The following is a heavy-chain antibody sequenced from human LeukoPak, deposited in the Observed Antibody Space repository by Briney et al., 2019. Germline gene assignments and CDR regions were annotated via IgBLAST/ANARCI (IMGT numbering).Heavy chain of an antibody. CDR3: AREGSGTYLNY. J-gene: IGHJ4*02. Sequence: GGSLRLSCAASGFTVSSNYMSWVRQAPGKGLEWVSVIYSGGGTYYADSVKGRFTISRDNSKNTVYLQMNSLRGDDTAVYYYAREGSGTYLNYWGQGTLVTVSS. V-gene: IGHV3-53*01. CDR1: GFTVSSNY. D-gene: IGHD1-26*01. CDR2: IYSGGGT.